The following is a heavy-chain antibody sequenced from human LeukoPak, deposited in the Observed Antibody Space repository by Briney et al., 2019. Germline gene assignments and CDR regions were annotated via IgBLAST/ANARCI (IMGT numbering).Heavy chain of an antibody. CDR3: ARRTWLVLYYYYYYMDV. CDR2: IYSGGST. J-gene: IGHJ6*03. D-gene: IGHD6-19*01. Sequence: PGGSLRLSCAASEFSVGSNYMTWVRQAPGKGLEWVSLIYSGGSTYYADSVKGRFTISRDNSKNTLYLQMNSLRAEDTAVYYCARRTWLVLYYYYYYMDVWGKGTTVTVSS. CDR1: EFSVGSNY. V-gene: IGHV3-66*01.